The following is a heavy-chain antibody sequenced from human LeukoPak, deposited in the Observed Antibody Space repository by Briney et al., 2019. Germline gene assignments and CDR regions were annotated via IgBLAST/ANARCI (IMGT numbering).Heavy chain of an antibody. CDR3: ARPRGYSGYDYAFDI. CDR1: GFTFSSYA. V-gene: IGHV3-23*01. J-gene: IGHJ3*02. D-gene: IGHD5-12*01. Sequence: GGSLRLSCAASGFTFSSYAMSWVRQAPGKGLEWVSAISGSGGSTYYADSVKGRFTISRDNSKNTLYLQMNSLRPEDTAVYYCARPRGYSGYDYAFDIWGQGTMVTVSS. CDR2: ISGSGGST.